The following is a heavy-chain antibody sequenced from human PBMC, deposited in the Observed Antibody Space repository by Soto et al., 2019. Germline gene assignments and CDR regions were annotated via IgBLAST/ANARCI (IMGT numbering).Heavy chain of an antibody. D-gene: IGHD3-9*01. CDR1: GGSISSYY. CDR2: IYYSGST. CDR3: ARHGLRRYYDILTGYRSGYYYYYMDV. V-gene: IGHV4-59*08. Sequence: SETLSLTCTVSGGSISSYYWSWIRQPPGKGLEWIGYIYYSGSTNYNPSLKSRVTISVDTSKNQFSLKLSSVTAADTAVYYCARHGLRRYYDILTGYRSGYYYYYMDVWGKGTTVTVSS. J-gene: IGHJ6*03.